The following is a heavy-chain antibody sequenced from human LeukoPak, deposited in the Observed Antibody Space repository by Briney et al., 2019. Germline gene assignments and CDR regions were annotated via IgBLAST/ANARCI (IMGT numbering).Heavy chain of an antibody. Sequence: GASVKVSCKASGGSFSSFGISWVRQAPGQGLEWVGGIIPRFTTTNYAQKFQGRVTLTADESTSEAYMELSSLSADDTAVYYCVRCDIGVAGEFFSYYYYGMDVWGQGTKVTV. CDR3: VRCDIGVAGEFFSYYYYGMDV. CDR2: IIPRFTTT. D-gene: IGHD6-19*01. J-gene: IGHJ6*02. V-gene: IGHV1-69*13. CDR1: GGSFSSFG.